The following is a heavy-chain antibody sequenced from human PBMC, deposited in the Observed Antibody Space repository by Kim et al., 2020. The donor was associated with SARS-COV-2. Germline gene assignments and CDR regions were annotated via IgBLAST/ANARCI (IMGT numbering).Heavy chain of an antibody. J-gene: IGHJ4*02. CDR3: ASYGSGFLGLVY. Sequence: NYHPTLKSRVTISVHTSKTQFSLRLSSVTAADTAVYYCASYGSGFLGLVYWGQGTLVTVSS. V-gene: IGHV4-34*01. D-gene: IGHD3-10*01.